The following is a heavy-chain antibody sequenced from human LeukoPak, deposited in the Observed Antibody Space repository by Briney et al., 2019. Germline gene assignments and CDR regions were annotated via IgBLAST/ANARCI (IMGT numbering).Heavy chain of an antibody. D-gene: IGHD5-24*01. V-gene: IGHV3-74*01. CDR2: ISHDGII. CDR3: ARDWVYKIDY. CDR1: GFTFSSYV. Sequence: QPGGSLRLSCETAGFTFSSYVMHWVRRTPGKGLVWVSRISHDGIISYADSVKGRFTISRDNAKNTLIWQMNSLRVEDTAVYYCARDWVYKIDYWGRGTLVTVSS. J-gene: IGHJ4*02.